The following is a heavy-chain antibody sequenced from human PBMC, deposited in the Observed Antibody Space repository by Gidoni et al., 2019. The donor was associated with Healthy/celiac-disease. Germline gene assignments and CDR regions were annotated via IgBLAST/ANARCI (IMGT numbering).Heavy chain of an antibody. V-gene: IGHV3-73*01. CDR2: SRSKANSYAT. J-gene: IGHJ6*02. CDR1: GFTFSGSA. Sequence: EVQLVESGGGLVQPGGSLKLSCAASGFTFSGSAMHWVRQASGKGLEWVGRSRSKANSYATAYAASVKGRFTISRDDSKNTAYLQMNSLKTEDTAVYYCTSLYDYGDYGGRELYYYYYYGMDVWGQGTTVTVSS. D-gene: IGHD4-17*01. CDR3: TSLYDYGDYGGRELYYYYYYGMDV.